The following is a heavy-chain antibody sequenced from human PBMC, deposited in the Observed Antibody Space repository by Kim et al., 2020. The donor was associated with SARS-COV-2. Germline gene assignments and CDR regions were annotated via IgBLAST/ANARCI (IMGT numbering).Heavy chain of an antibody. CDR3: SRDLAGWGHAAFDM. CDR2: ISYDGIKK. CDR1: GFTLNSYA. D-gene: IGHD6-19*01. V-gene: IGHV3-30*04. Sequence: GGSLRLSCAASGFTLNSYAMHWIRQAPGKGLEWVAVISYDGIKKYYIDSVKGRFTISRDNSRNTLSLQMDSLRVEDSAVYYCSRDLAGWGHAAFDMWG. J-gene: IGHJ3*02.